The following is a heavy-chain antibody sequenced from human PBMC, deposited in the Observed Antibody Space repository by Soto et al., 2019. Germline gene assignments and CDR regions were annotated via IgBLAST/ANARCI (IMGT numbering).Heavy chain of an antibody. V-gene: IGHV1-69*06. CDR3: AGLRSNRGGNWFDP. CDR2: IIPIFGTA. CDR1: GGTFSSYA. D-gene: IGHD2-2*01. Sequence: QVQLVQSGAEVKKPGSSVKVSCKASGGTFSSYAISWVRQAPGQGLEWMGGIIPIFGTANYAQKFQGRVTITAEKSTSTAYMELSRLRSEDTAVYYCAGLRSNRGGNWFDPWGQGTLVTVSS. J-gene: IGHJ5*02.